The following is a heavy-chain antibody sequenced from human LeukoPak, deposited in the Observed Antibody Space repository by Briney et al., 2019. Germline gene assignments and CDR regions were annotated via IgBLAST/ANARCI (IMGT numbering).Heavy chain of an antibody. D-gene: IGHD3-16*01. CDR1: GFAFSNYA. CDR3: ARENDQGFDY. CDR2: ISSGGGST. V-gene: IGHV3-23*01. Sequence: GGSLRLSCAASGFAFSNYAMTWVRQAPGKGLEWVSSISSGGGSTNYADSVKGRFTISRDNSKNTLFLQMNSLRAEDTAVYYCARENDQGFDYWGQGTLVTVSS. J-gene: IGHJ4*02.